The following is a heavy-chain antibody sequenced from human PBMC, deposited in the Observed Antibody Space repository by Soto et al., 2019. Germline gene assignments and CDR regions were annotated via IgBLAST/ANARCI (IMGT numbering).Heavy chain of an antibody. Sequence: EMQLLESGGGLVQPGGSLRLSCAASGFTFSSYAMTWVRQAPGKGLEWVSAISAGGGSTYYADSVNGRFTLSRDNSKNTLYLQLSSLRAEDTDVYYCAKDLERAVARQYDVWGQGAMVTVSS. CDR2: ISAGGGST. D-gene: IGHD6-19*01. V-gene: IGHV3-23*01. CDR3: AKDLERAVARQYDV. CDR1: GFTFSSYA. J-gene: IGHJ3*01.